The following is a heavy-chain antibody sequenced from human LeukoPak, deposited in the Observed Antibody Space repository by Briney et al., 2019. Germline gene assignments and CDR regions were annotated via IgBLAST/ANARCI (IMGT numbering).Heavy chain of an antibody. V-gene: IGHV4-38-2*02. CDR2: INHSGST. D-gene: IGHD3-10*01. CDR3: ARRLSRGRHYYFDY. Sequence: PSETLSLTCTVSGYSISSGYYWSWIRQPPGKGLEWIGEINHSGSTNYNPSLKSRVTISVDTSKNQFSLKLSSVTAADTAVYYCARRLSRGRHYYFDYWGQGTLVTVSS. J-gene: IGHJ4*02. CDR1: GYSISSGYY.